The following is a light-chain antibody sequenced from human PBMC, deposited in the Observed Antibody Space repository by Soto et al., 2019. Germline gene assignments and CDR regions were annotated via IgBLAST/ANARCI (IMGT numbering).Light chain of an antibody. CDR3: QQSDSTPYT. CDR2: DAS. Sequence: DIQMTQSSSSLSASVGDRVTITCRASQTISTYLNWYQQKPGKAPRLLIYDASSLLSGVPSRFSGSGSGTDFTLTIASLQPEDFSTYYCQQSDSTPYTFGQGTKVDI. J-gene: IGKJ2*01. CDR1: QTISTY. V-gene: IGKV1-39*01.